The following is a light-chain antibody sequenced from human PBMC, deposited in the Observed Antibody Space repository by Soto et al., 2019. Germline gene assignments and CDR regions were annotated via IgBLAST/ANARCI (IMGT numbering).Light chain of an antibody. V-gene: IGKV3-11*01. Sequence: EIVLTQSPATLSLSPGERATLSCRASQSVSSYLAWYQQKPGQAPRLLIYGASNRATGIPARFSGSVSGTDFTLISSSLEPEDFAVYYCQQRSNWPLTFGPGTKVDIK. CDR2: GAS. CDR1: QSVSSY. CDR3: QQRSNWPLT. J-gene: IGKJ3*01.